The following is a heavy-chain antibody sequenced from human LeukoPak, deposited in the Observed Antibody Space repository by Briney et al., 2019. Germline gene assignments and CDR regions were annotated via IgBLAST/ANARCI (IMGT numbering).Heavy chain of an antibody. D-gene: IGHD3-10*01. J-gene: IGHJ4*02. V-gene: IGHV3-21*01. Sequence: GVSLRLSCAASGFTFSSYSMNWVRQAPGKGLEWVSSISSSSYIYYADSVKGRFTISRDNAKNSLYLQMNSLRAEDTAVYYCARDSRFGELLLFDYWGQGTLVTVSS. CDR3: ARDSRFGELLLFDY. CDR1: GFTFSSYS. CDR2: ISSSSYI.